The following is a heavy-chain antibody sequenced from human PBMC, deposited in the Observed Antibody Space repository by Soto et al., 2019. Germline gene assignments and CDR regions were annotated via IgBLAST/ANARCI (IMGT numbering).Heavy chain of an antibody. Sequence: QVQLVESGGGLVKPGGSPRLSCAASGFTFSDYYMSWIRQAPGKGLEWVSYITSSSSYTIYADSVRGRFTISRDNAKNSLFLQMNSLRAEDTAVYYCARADHYDTSGYWKWGQGTLVTVSS. CDR1: GFTFSDYY. CDR2: ITSSSSYT. J-gene: IGHJ4*02. V-gene: IGHV3-11*05. D-gene: IGHD3-22*01. CDR3: ARADHYDTSGYWK.